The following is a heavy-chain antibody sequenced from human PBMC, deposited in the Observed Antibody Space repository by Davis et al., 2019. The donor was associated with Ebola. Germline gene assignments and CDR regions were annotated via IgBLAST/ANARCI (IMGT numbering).Heavy chain of an antibody. CDR3: ARGGRWYDILAEASLMDV. V-gene: IGHV3-30*04. J-gene: IGHJ6*03. CDR2: ISHDGGYQYYADSSNQ. CDR1: GFTFSSYT. D-gene: IGHD3-9*01. Sequence: GESLKLSCAASGFTFSSYTMHWVRQAPGKGLEWVALISHDGGYQYYADSSNQYYADSVKGRFTISRDNAKNSLYRQMNSLRDDDTAVYYCARGGRWYDILAEASLMDVWGTGTTVTVSS.